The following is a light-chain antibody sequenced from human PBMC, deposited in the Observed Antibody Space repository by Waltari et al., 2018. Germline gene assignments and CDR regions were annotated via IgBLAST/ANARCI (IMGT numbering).Light chain of an antibody. V-gene: IGKV4-1*01. CDR2: WAS. J-gene: IGKJ1*01. CDR1: QSVLSSSNNKNY. CDR3: QQYYKAPWT. Sequence: DIVLTQSPDSLAVSLGERAHVNCRSSQSVLSSSNNKNYLAGYQQKPGQPPKLLIYWASTRESGVPDRFSGSGSGTDFTLTISSLQAEDVAVYYCQQYYKAPWTFGQGTRVEIK.